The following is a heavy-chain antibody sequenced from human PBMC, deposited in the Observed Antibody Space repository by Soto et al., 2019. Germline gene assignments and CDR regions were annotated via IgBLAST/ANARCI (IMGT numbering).Heavy chain of an antibody. J-gene: IGHJ5*02. CDR1: GFTFDSYG. V-gene: IGHV3-30*18. D-gene: IGHD4-17*01. Sequence: QVQLVESGGGVVQPGRSLRLSCAASGFTFDSYGMHWFRQAPGKGLEWVTVISSDGNNKYYADSVKGRFSIYRDNFNNSLYPQMSRLRVEATAVYYCVKDLLQNTGTTCGSWGQGTLVTVSS. CDR3: VKDLLQNTGTTCGS. CDR2: ISSDGNNK.